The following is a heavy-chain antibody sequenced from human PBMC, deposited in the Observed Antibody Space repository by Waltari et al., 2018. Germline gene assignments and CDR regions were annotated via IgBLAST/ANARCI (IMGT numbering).Heavy chain of an antibody. J-gene: IGHJ1*01. Sequence: EVQLVESGGGLVQPGGSLRLSCAASGFTFNRYIMNWVRQAPGKGLEWVSYISSSSSTIYYADSVKGRFTISIDNAKNSLYLQMNSLRAEDTAVYYCARDSNKKYFQHWGQGTLVTVSS. CDR2: ISSSSSTI. V-gene: IGHV3-48*01. CDR3: ARDSNKKYFQH. CDR1: GFTFNRYI. D-gene: IGHD4-4*01.